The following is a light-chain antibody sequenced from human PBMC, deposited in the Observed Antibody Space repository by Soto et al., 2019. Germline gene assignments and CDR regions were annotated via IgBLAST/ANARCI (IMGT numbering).Light chain of an antibody. CDR3: AAWDDSLNGYV. CDR1: SSNIGSNA. CDR2: SNN. J-gene: IGLJ1*01. V-gene: IGLV1-44*01. Sequence: QPVLTQPTSASGTPGQRVTISCSGSSSNIGSNAVNWYQQLPGTAPKLLMYSNNQRPSGVPDGFSGSKSGTSASLAISGLQSEDEADYYCAAWDDSLNGYVFGTGTKVTVL.